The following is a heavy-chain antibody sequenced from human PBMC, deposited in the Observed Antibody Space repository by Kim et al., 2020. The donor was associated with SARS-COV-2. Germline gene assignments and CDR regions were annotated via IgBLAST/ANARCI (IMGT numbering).Heavy chain of an antibody. J-gene: IGHJ5*02. CDR1: GYTFTSYA. CDR2: INAGNGNT. V-gene: IGHV1-3*01. CDR3: ARTPYCPNGVYYVDWFDP. D-gene: IGHD2-8*01. Sequence: ASVKVSCKASGYTFTSYAMHWVRQAPGQRLEWMGWINAGNGNTKYSQKFKGRVNITRDTSARTAYMELSSLRSEDTAVYYCARTPYCPNGVYYVDWFDPWDRGTLVAVSS.